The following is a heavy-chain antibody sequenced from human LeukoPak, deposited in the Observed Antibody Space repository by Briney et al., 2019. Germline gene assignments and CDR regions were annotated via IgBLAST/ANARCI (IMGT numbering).Heavy chain of an antibody. Sequence: PGGSLRLSCAASGFTFSDYNMSWIRQAPGKGLEWVSYISSSGSTIYYADSVKGRFTISRDNAKNSLYLQMNSLRAEDTAVYYCARDTYYYDSSGYYPPGTLDYWGQGTLVTVSS. D-gene: IGHD3-22*01. CDR3: ARDTYYYDSSGYYPPGTLDY. CDR2: ISSSGSTI. J-gene: IGHJ4*02. CDR1: GFTFSDYN. V-gene: IGHV3-11*04.